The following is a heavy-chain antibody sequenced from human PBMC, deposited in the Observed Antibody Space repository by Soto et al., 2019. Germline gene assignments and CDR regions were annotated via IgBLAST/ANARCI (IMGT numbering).Heavy chain of an antibody. CDR3: ARNQRLGWELLDYYYYGMDV. Sequence: QVQLVESGGGVVQPGRSLRLSCAASGFTFSSYGMHWVRQAPGKGLEWVAVIWYDGSNKYYADSVKGRFTISRDNSKNTLYLQMNSLRAEDTAVYYCARNQRLGWELLDYYYYGMDVWGQGTTVTVSS. CDR2: IWYDGSNK. CDR1: GFTFSSYG. V-gene: IGHV3-33*01. J-gene: IGHJ6*02. D-gene: IGHD1-26*01.